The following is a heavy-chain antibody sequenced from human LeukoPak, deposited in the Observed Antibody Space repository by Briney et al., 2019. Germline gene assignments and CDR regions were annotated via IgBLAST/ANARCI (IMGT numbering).Heavy chain of an antibody. D-gene: IGHD6-13*01. CDR2: TYYRSKWYN. CDR1: GDSVSSNSAA. CDR3: ARGTASSWYTATGYYGMDV. J-gene: IGHJ6*02. Sequence: SRTLSLTCAISGDSVSSNSAAWNWIRQSPSRGLEWLGRTYYRSKWYNDYAVSVKSRITINPDTSKNQFSLQLNSVTPEDTAVYYCARGTASSWYTATGYYGMDVWGQGTTVTVSS. V-gene: IGHV6-1*01.